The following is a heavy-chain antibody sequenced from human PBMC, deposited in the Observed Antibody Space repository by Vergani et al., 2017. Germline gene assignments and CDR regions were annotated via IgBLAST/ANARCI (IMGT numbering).Heavy chain of an antibody. D-gene: IGHD3-22*01. CDR3: ASDSSGYRDAFDI. CDR2: ISGSGGST. V-gene: IGHV3-23*01. J-gene: IGHJ3*02. CDR1: GFTFSSYA. Sequence: EVQLLESGGGLVQPGGSLRLSCAASGFTFSSYAMSWVRPAPGKGLEWVSAISGSGGSTYYADSVKGRCTISRDKSQNTLYLQMNSLRAEDTAVYYCASDSSGYRDAFDIWGQGTMVTVSS.